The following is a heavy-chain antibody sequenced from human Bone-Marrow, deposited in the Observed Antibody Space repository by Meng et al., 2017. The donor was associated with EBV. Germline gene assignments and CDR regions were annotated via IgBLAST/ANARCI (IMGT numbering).Heavy chain of an antibody. CDR3: AREDVTVAGFFDF. J-gene: IGHJ4*02. V-gene: IGHV7-4-1*02. D-gene: IGHD6-19*01. CDR1: GYTLSRYA. Sequence: VQLVQSGSELKKPGASMKVSCKASGYTLSRYAMNWVRQAPGQGLEWMGWINTGTENPTYAQGFTGRFVFSLDKSANTAYLQINSLRAEDTAVYFCAREDVTVAGFFDFWGQGTLVTVSS. CDR2: INTGTENP.